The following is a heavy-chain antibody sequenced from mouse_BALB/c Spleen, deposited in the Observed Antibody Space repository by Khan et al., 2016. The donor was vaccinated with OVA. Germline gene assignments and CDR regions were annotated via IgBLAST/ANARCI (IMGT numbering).Heavy chain of an antibody. Sequence: QLEELGPGLVKPSQSLSLTCTVTGYLITSDYAWNWIRQFPGNKLEWMGYISYSGSTNYNPALKSRISITRNTYKNQFFLQLNTVTTEDTATYYCARDSSRDNYAMDYWGQGTSVTVSS. CDR2: ISYSGST. J-gene: IGHJ4*01. CDR3: ARDSSRDNYAMDY. CDR1: GYLITSDYA. V-gene: IGHV3-2*02. D-gene: IGHD2-12*01.